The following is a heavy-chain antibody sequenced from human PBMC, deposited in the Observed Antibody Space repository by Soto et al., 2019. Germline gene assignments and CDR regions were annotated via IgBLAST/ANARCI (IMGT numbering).Heavy chain of an antibody. Sequence: LSLTCALSAGSISSSGYSWSSILQPPVKGLECIGYMYHGGSTYYNPSLKSRVTISVDRSKNQVSLKLSTVTAAATALYSCARVGDDYVEYRIGDSGQWTVVTVS. D-gene: IGHD3-10*02. CDR3: ARVGDDYVEYRIGD. CDR2: MYHGGST. J-gene: IGHJ1*01. CDR1: AGSISSSGYS. V-gene: IGHV4-30-2*01.